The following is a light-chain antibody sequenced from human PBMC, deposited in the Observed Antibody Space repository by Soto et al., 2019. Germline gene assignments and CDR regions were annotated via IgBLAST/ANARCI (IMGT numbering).Light chain of an antibody. CDR1: QSVSYNY. J-gene: IGKJ3*01. V-gene: IGKV3-20*01. Sequence: EIVLTQSPGTLSLSPGESATLSCRASQSVSYNYLAWYQQKPGQAPRLLIYGVSSRAVGIPDRFSGSGSGTDFTLTISRLEPEDFAVYYCQHYSYSRYFSFGPGTKVEIK. CDR2: GVS. CDR3: QHYSYSRYFS.